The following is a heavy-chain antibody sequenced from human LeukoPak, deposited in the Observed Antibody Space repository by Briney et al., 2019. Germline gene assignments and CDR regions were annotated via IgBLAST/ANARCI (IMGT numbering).Heavy chain of an antibody. Sequence: GGSLRLSCAASGFTFSIYAMSWVRQAPGKGLEWVSAISGSGGTAYYADSVKGRFTISRDNAKNSLYLQMNSLRAEDTAVYYYARALGGGFDPWGQGTLVAVSS. D-gene: IGHD6-6*01. CDR1: GFTFSIYA. CDR2: ISGSGGTA. CDR3: ARALGGGFDP. J-gene: IGHJ5*02. V-gene: IGHV3-23*01.